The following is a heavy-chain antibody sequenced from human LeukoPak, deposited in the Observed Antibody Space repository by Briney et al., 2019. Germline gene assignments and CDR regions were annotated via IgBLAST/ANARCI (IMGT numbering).Heavy chain of an antibody. V-gene: IGHV4-59*01. J-gene: IGHJ5*02. Sequence: SETLSLTCTVSGGSISSYYWSWIRQPPGKGLEWMGYIYYSGSTNYNPSLKSRVTISVDTSKNQFSLKLTSVTAADTAVYFCARGGYYGSGNDFRFDPWGQGTLVTVSS. CDR1: GGSISSYY. D-gene: IGHD3-10*01. CDR3: ARGGYYGSGNDFRFDP. CDR2: IYYSGST.